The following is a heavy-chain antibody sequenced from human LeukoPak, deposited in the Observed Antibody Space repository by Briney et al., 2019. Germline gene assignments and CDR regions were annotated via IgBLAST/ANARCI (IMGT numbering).Heavy chain of an antibody. CDR2: INHSGST. CDR3: ARGQLWPYYYYYMDV. D-gene: IGHD5-18*01. J-gene: IGHJ6*03. Sequence: GSLRLSCAASGFTFDDYGMSWIRQPPGKGLEWIGEINHSGSTNYNPSLKSRVTISVDTSKNQFSLKLSSVTAADTAVYYCARGQLWPYYYYYMDVWGKGTTVTVSS. V-gene: IGHV4-34*01. CDR1: GFTFDDYG.